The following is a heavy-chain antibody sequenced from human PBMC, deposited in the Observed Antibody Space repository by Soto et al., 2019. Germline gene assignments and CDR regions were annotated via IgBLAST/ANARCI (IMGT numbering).Heavy chain of an antibody. J-gene: IGHJ3*01. Sequence: QVQLVQSGAEVKKPGASVKVSCKASGYTFTSSGMSWVRQAPGQGLEWMGWISAHTGSSEYAQRFQGRVTMTTDRSTSTAYMELRSLRSDDTDVSYCARAFFYKGSDSRGYSFDAVDFWGLGTLVTVSS. V-gene: IGHV1-18*01. CDR1: GYTFTSSG. CDR3: ARAFFYKGSDSRGYSFDAVDF. CDR2: ISAHTGSS. D-gene: IGHD3-22*01.